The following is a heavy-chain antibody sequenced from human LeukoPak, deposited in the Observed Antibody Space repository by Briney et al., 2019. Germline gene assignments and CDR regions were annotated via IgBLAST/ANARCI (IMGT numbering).Heavy chain of an antibody. J-gene: IGHJ3*02. CDR1: GGPISSSSYY. CDR2: IYYSGST. Sequence: PSETLSLTCTRSGGPISSSSYYWGWIRQPPGKGLEWTGSIYYSGSTYYNPSLKSRVTISVDTSKNQFSLKLSSVTAADTAVYYCARREYYDYVWGSYLEGGAFDIWGQGTVVTVSS. CDR3: ARREYYDYVWGSYLEGGAFDI. D-gene: IGHD3-16*02. V-gene: IGHV4-39*01.